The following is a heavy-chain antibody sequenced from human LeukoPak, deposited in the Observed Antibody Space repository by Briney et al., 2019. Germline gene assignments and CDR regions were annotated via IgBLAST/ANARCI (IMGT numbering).Heavy chain of an antibody. CDR1: GVTFSGHH. J-gene: IGHJ6*03. CDR3: AKGHFWSGASYSFYMDV. D-gene: IGHD3-3*01. CDR2: IWYYESEK. Sequence: PGGSLRLSCAASGVTFSGHHMHWVRQAPGKGVEWVAFIWYYESEKYYADSVKGRFTISRDNSMNTLYLQMNSLRPEDTAVYFCAKGHFWSGASYSFYMDVWGKGTTVTVSS. V-gene: IGHV3-30*02.